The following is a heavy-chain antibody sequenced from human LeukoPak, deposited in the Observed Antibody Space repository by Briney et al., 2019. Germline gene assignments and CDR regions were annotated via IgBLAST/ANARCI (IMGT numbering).Heavy chain of an antibody. Sequence: SETLSLTCTVSGGSISSYYWSWIRQPPGKGLEWIGYIYTSGSTNYNPSLQSRVTISVDTSKNQFSLKLSSVTAADTAVYYCASAGDSSSSRSYYYYMDVWGKGTTVTVSS. CDR2: IYTSGST. CDR3: ASAGDSSSSRSYYYYMDV. J-gene: IGHJ6*03. CDR1: GGSISSYY. V-gene: IGHV4-4*09. D-gene: IGHD6-6*01.